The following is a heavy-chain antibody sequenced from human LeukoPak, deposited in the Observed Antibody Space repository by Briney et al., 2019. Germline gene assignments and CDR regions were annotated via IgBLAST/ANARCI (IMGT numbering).Heavy chain of an antibody. D-gene: IGHD3-10*01. CDR1: GFSLSTSGVG. CDR2: IYWNDDK. V-gene: IGHV2-5*01. Sequence: SGPTLVKPTQTLTLTCTFSGFSLSTSGVGVGWIRQPPGKALEWLALIYWNDDKRYSPSLKSRLTITKDTSKNQVVLTMTNMDPVDTATYYCAHRRVGLGITMVRPTSRRAFDIWGQGTMVTVSS. J-gene: IGHJ3*02. CDR3: AHRRVGLGITMVRPTSRRAFDI.